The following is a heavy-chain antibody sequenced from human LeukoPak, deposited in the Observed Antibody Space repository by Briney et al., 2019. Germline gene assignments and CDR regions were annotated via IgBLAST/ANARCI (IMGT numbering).Heavy chain of an antibody. Sequence: SETLSLTCTVSGGSINTYYWTWIRHSAGKGLEWIGRLFSSGGTGYNPSLKSRVSMSVDTSKSQISLEMTSVTAADTAVYYCSRGLVYSSGYDYGSDVWGQGITVTVSS. CDR3: SRGLVYSSGYDYGSDV. CDR2: LFSSGGT. CDR1: GGSINTYY. V-gene: IGHV4-4*07. J-gene: IGHJ6*02. D-gene: IGHD6-19*01.